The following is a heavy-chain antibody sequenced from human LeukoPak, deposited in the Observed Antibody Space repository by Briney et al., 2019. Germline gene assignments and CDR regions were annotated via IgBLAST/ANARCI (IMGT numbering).Heavy chain of an antibody. D-gene: IGHD4-17*01. CDR2: IYRGDST. CDR1: GFTVSSNH. V-gene: IGHV3-53*05. J-gene: IGHJ1*01. CDR3: ARPPYKTVTTEYFQH. Sequence: GGSLRLSCAASGFTVSSNHMSWVRQAPGKGLEWVSVIYRGDSTYYADSVKGRFTISRDNSKNTLYLQMNSLRAEDTAVYYCARPPYKTVTTEYFQHWGQGTLVTVFS.